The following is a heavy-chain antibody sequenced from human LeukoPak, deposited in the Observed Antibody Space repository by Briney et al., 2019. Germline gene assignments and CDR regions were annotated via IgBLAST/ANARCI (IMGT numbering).Heavy chain of an antibody. V-gene: IGHV3-9*01. Sequence: GGSLRLSCAASGFTFSSYAMSWVRQAPGKGLEWVSGISWNSGNIGYADSVKGRFIISRDNAKKLLFLQMNSLRVEDTATYYCAKVAGRAAVAGKYNWLDPWGQGTLVTVSS. J-gene: IGHJ5*02. CDR1: GFTFSSYA. CDR3: AKVAGRAAVAGKYNWLDP. CDR2: ISWNSGNI. D-gene: IGHD6-19*01.